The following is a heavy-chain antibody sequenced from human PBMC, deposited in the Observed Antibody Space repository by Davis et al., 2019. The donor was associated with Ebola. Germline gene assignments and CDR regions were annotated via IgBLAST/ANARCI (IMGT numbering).Heavy chain of an antibody. J-gene: IGHJ4*02. CDR1: GYNFNKYW. D-gene: IGHD1-1*01. CDR3: ARHSSVATREGSDY. CDR2: IYPGDSDT. Sequence: GESLKISCNASGYNFNKYWIGWVRQMPGKGLEWIGIIYPGDSDTRYSPSLQGRVTISVDSFTNTAYLQWGSLEASDTAMYYCARHSSVATREGSDYWGQGTLVTVSS. V-gene: IGHV5-51*01.